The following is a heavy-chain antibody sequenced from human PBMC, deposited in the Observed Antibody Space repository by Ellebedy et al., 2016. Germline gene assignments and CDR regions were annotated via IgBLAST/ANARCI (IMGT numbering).Heavy chain of an antibody. CDR2: ISSTSTYI. D-gene: IGHD1-14*01. CDR3: ARDISLRDPGGFDF. J-gene: IGHJ4*02. Sequence: GGSLRLSCAASGFTFRRYSMNWVRQAPGKGLEWVSTISSTSTYIYYVDSVKGRFTISRDNARDSLSLQMNSLRAEDTAVYYCARDISLRDPGGFDFWGQGTLATVSS. V-gene: IGHV3-21*01. CDR1: GFTFRRYS.